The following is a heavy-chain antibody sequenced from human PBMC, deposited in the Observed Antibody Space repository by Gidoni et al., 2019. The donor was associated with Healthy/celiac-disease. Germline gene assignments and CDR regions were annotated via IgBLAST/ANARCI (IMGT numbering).Heavy chain of an antibody. Sequence: QVQLQESGPGLVKPSETLSLTCTVSGGSISSYYWRWIRQPPGKGLEWLGYIYYRGSTNYNPSLKSRGTISVDTSKNQFSLKLSSVTAADTAVYYCARGSYAKFDYWGQGTLVTVSS. CDR3: ARGSYAKFDY. D-gene: IGHD2-8*01. J-gene: IGHJ4*02. CDR2: IYYRGST. CDR1: GGSISSYY. V-gene: IGHV4-59*01.